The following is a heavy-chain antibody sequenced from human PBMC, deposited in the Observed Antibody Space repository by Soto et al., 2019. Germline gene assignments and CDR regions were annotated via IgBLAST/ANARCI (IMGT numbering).Heavy chain of an antibody. V-gene: IGHV4-4*02. Sequence: PSETLSLTCAVSGGSIISSNWCSCVRQPPGKGLEWIGEIYHSGSTNYNPSLKSRVTISVDKSKNQFSLKLSSVTAADTAVYYCARGIQLWSWAFDYWGQGTLVTVSS. CDR3: ARGIQLWSWAFDY. CDR2: IYHSGST. D-gene: IGHD5-18*01. J-gene: IGHJ4*02. CDR1: GGSIISSNW.